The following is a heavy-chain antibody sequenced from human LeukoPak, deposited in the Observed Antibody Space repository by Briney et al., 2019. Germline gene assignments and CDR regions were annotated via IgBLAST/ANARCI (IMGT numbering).Heavy chain of an antibody. CDR3: ARDLLQEVVVVPAAILGWFDP. Sequence: GASVKVSCKASGRTFSSYAISWVRQAPGQGLEWMGGIIPIFGTANYAQKFQGRVTITADESTSTAYMELSSLRSEDTAVYYCARDLLQEVVVVPAAILGWFDPWGQGTLVTVSS. D-gene: IGHD2-2*02. CDR1: GRTFSSYA. CDR2: IIPIFGTA. V-gene: IGHV1-69*13. J-gene: IGHJ5*02.